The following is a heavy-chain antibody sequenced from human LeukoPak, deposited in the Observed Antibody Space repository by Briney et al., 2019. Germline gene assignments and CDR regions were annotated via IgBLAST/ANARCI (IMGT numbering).Heavy chain of an antibody. CDR1: GFTFSSYA. Sequence: GGSLRLSCAASGFTFSSYATSWVRQAPGKGLEWVSAISGSGGSTYYADSVKGRFTISRDNSKNTLYLQMNSLRAEDTAVYYCAKDLWGGYDFDYWGQGTLVTVSS. D-gene: IGHD3-16*01. CDR3: AKDLWGGYDFDY. J-gene: IGHJ4*02. V-gene: IGHV3-23*01. CDR2: ISGSGGST.